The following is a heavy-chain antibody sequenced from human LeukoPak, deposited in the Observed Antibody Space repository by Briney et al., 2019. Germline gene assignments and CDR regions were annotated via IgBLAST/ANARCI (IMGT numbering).Heavy chain of an antibody. CDR2: INHSGST. CDR1: GGSFSGYY. J-gene: IGHJ4*02. D-gene: IGHD3-22*01. Sequence: SETLSLTCTVYGGSFSGYYWSWIRQPPGKGLEWIGEINHSGSTNYNPSLKSRVTISVDTSKNQFSLKLRSVTAADTAVYYCARGIGYYDSSASADYWGQGTLVTVSS. V-gene: IGHV4-34*01. CDR3: ARGIGYYDSSASADY.